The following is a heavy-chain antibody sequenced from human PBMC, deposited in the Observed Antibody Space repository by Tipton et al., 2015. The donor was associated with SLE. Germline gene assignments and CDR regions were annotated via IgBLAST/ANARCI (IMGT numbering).Heavy chain of an antibody. CDR3: ARQLDGVDY. Sequence: RSLRLSCTSSGFTFGDYAMGWVRQAPGKGLEWVGFIRSKDYGGTPEYAASVKGRFTISRDNSKNTLYLQMNSLRAEDTAVYYCARQLDGVDYWGQGTLVTVSS. J-gene: IGHJ4*02. D-gene: IGHD1-1*01. V-gene: IGHV3-49*04. CDR2: IRSKDYGGTP. CDR1: GFTFGDYA.